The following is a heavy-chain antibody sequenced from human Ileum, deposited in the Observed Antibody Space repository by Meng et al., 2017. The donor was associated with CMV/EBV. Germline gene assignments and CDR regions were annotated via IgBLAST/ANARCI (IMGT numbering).Heavy chain of an antibody. CDR3: ARTNNADY. Sequence: QRVCSGVCLVPPGGSLRLPCEGSGFTLSNYWMQWVRQAPGKGLVWVASISFDGSSTNYADSVKGRFTMSRDNAKNTMYLQMNSVRVDDTAMYYCARTNNADYWGQGTLVTVSS. V-gene: IGHV3-74*01. CDR1: GFTLSNYW. D-gene: IGHD1-14*01. J-gene: IGHJ4*02. CDR2: ISFDGSST.